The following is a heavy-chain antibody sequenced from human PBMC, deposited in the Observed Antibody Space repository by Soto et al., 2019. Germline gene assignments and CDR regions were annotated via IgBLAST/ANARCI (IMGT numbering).Heavy chain of an antibody. V-gene: IGHV3-30-3*01. Sequence: GGSLRLSCAASGFTLSTYAMHWVRQAPGKGLEWVAGISYDGSNKYYADSVKGRFSISRDSSKSTLYLQMNSLRAEDTAVYYCARADHYFDSGTTYNWVDPWDQGTLVTVSS. CDR1: GFTLSTYA. J-gene: IGHJ5*02. CDR2: ISYDGSNK. CDR3: ARADHYFDSGTTYNWVDP. D-gene: IGHD3-22*01.